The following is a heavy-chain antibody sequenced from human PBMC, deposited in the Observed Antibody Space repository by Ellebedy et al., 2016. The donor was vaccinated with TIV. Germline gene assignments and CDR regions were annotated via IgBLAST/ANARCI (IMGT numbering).Heavy chain of an antibody. CDR1: GFIFSSYG. V-gene: IGHV3-30*03. J-gene: IGHJ6*02. CDR2: ISDDGRNK. CDR3: AREHSSSSGGPDDYYYGMDV. Sequence: GESLKISCAASGFIFSSYGIHWVRQAPGRGLEWVALISDDGRNKYYADSVKGRFTISRDNSKNTLYLQMNSLRAEDTAVYYCAREHSSSSGGPDDYYYGMDVWGQGTTVTVSS. D-gene: IGHD6-13*01.